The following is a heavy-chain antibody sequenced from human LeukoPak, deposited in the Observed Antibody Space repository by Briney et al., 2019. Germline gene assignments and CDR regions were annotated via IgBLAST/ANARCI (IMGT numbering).Heavy chain of an antibody. Sequence: GESLKISCKASGYTFTSYGISWVRQAPGQGLEWMGIINPSGGSTTYAQKFRGRLTMTRDMSTSTVYMELSSLRSEDTAVYYCARGSRPVYNLLTGKRYFAYWDQGTLLTVSS. J-gene: IGHJ4*02. V-gene: IGHV1-46*01. CDR2: INPSGGST. CDR3: ARGSRPVYNLLTGKRYFAY. CDR1: GYTFTSYG. D-gene: IGHD3-9*01.